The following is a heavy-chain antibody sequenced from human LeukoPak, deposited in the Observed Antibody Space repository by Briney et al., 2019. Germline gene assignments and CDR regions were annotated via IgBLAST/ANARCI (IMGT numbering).Heavy chain of an antibody. J-gene: IGHJ4*02. Sequence: PSQTLSLTCTVSSDSISSGGYYWNWLRQPPGKVLEFIGYINKKGGTFYNPPLKSRVSISIATSKNQFSLKMTSVTAADTAVYFCAREHKSYGDYPYYFDSWGQGTLVTVSS. CDR2: INKKGGT. CDR3: AREHKSYGDYPYYFDS. CDR1: SDSISSGGYY. D-gene: IGHD4-17*01. V-gene: IGHV4-30-4*01.